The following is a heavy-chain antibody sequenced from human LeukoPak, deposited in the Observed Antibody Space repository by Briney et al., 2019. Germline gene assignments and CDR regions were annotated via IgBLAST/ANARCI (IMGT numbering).Heavy chain of an antibody. J-gene: IGHJ4*02. V-gene: IGHV3-30-3*01. Sequence: PGGSLRLSCAPSGFSFSNYAIHSVRQAPGKGLEWVAVISYDGSTKNYADSVKGRFTISRDNSKNTLYLEMSSLRAEDTAVYYCARDAGLASWSQGNLVTLSS. CDR3: ARDAGLAS. CDR2: ISYDGSTK. D-gene: IGHD3/OR15-3a*01. CDR1: GFSFSNYA.